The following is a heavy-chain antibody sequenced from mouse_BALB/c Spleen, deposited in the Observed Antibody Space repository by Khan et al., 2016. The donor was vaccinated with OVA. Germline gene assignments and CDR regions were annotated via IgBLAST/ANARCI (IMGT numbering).Heavy chain of an antibody. Sequence: EVELVESGGDLVKPGGSLKLSCAASGFTFSSYGMSWVRQTPDKRLEWVATISSGGDYTYYPDSVKGRFTISRDHPKNTLYLHMSSLKSEDTAMYYCASHLTGSFAYWGQGTLVTVSA. CDR3: ASHLTGSFAY. J-gene: IGHJ3*01. V-gene: IGHV5-6*01. CDR1: GFTFSSYG. D-gene: IGHD4-1*01. CDR2: ISSGGDYT.